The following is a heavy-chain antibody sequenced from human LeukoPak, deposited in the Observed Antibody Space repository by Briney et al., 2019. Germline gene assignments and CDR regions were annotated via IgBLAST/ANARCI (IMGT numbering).Heavy chain of an antibody. Sequence: GGSLRLSCSASGFTFSSYEMNWVRQAPGKGLEWVSYISSSGSTIYYADSVKGRFTISRDNAKNSLYLQMNSLRAEDTAVYYCARAMDPNYYDSSGYQDWYFDLWGRGTLVTVSS. D-gene: IGHD3-22*01. CDR2: ISSSGSTI. CDR1: GFTFSSYE. CDR3: ARAMDPNYYDSSGYQDWYFDL. J-gene: IGHJ2*01. V-gene: IGHV3-48*03.